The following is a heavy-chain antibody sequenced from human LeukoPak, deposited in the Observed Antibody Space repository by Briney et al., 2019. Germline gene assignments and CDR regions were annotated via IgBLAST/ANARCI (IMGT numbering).Heavy chain of an antibody. J-gene: IGHJ4*02. CDR3: ARGYCSSTSCFDY. CDR2: ISSSSSYI. V-gene: IGHV3-21*01. D-gene: IGHD2-2*01. Sequence: GGSLRLSCAASGFTFSSYSTNWVRQAPGKGLEWVSSISSSSSYIYYADSVKGRFTISRDNAKNSLYLQMNSLRAEDTAVYYCARGYCSSTSCFDYWGQGTPVTVSS. CDR1: GFTFSSYS.